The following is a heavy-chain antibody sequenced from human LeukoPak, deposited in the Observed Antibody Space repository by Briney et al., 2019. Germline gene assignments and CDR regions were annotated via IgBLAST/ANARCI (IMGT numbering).Heavy chain of an antibody. Sequence: KPSETLSLTCTVSGGSISSSSYYWGWIRQPPGKGLYWIGGIFYSGSTYYNPSLKSRVTISVDTSKNQFSLRLNSVTAADTAVYYCASRYTIFGVATFDYWGRGTLVTVSS. CDR3: ASRYTIFGVATFDY. J-gene: IGHJ4*02. V-gene: IGHV4-39*01. CDR2: IFYSGST. D-gene: IGHD3-3*01. CDR1: GGSISSSSYY.